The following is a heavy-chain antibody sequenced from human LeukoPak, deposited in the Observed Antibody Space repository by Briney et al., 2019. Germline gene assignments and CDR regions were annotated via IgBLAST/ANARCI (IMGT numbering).Heavy chain of an antibody. Sequence: ASVKVSCKASGYTFTGYYMHWVRQAPGQGLEWMGRINPNSGGTNYAQKFQGRVTMTRDTSTSTVYMELSSLRSEDTAVYYCARDHYCSSTSCYEDYWGQGTLVTVSS. CDR3: ARDHYCSSTSCYEDY. CDR1: GYTFTGYY. D-gene: IGHD2-2*01. CDR2: INPNSGGT. V-gene: IGHV1-2*06. J-gene: IGHJ4*02.